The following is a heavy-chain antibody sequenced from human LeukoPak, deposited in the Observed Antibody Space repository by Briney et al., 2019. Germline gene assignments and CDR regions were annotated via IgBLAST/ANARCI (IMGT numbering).Heavy chain of an antibody. V-gene: IGHV4-39*07. CDR2: IYYSGST. Sequence: SETLSLTCTVSGGSISSSRYYWGWIRQPPGKGLEWIGSIYYSGSTYYNPSLKSRVTISVDTSKNQFSLKLSSVTAADTAVYYCARLSYDSSGSYYFDYWGQGTLVTVSS. CDR3: ARLSYDSSGSYYFDY. CDR1: GGSISSSRYY. D-gene: IGHD3-22*01. J-gene: IGHJ4*02.